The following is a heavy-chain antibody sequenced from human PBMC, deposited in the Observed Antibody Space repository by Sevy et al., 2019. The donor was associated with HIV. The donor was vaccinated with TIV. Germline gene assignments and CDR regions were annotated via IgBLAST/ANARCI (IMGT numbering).Heavy chain of an antibody. J-gene: IGHJ4*02. V-gene: IGHV3-30*04. Sequence: GGSLRLSCAASGFRFSGYAMHWVRQAPGKGLEWMAVISNDATKKYHINSVKGRFTISGDKAKNTLYLQMNSLRSEDTAVYYGARDGGGDYFDYWGQGTLVTVSS. CDR1: GFRFSGYA. CDR3: ARDGGGDYFDY. CDR2: ISNDATKK. D-gene: IGHD3-16*01.